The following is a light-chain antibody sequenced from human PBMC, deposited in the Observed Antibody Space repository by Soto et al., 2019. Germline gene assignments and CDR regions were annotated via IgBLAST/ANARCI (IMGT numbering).Light chain of an antibody. V-gene: IGKV4-1*01. J-gene: IGKJ1*01. CDR2: WAS. Sequence: DIVMTQSPDSLAVSLGERATINCKSSQSVLYISNNKNYLAWYQQKPGQPPKLLIYWASTRESGVPDRFSGSGSGTDFTLTISSLQAEDVEVYYCQQYYSTQTFGQGTKVEIQ. CDR1: QSVLYISNNKNY. CDR3: QQYYSTQT.